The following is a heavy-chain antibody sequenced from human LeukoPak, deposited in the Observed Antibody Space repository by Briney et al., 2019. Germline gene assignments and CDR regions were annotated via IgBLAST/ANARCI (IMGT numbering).Heavy chain of an antibody. J-gene: IGHJ4*02. CDR3: AKDRHIVVVTALDY. CDR1: GFTFSSYA. Sequence: GGSLRLSCAASGFTFSSYAMSWVRQAPGKGLEWVSAISGSGGSTYYADSVKGRFTISRDNSKNTLYLQMNSQRAEDTAVYYCAKDRHIVVVTALDYWGQETLVTVSS. V-gene: IGHV3-23*01. D-gene: IGHD2-21*02. CDR2: ISGSGGST.